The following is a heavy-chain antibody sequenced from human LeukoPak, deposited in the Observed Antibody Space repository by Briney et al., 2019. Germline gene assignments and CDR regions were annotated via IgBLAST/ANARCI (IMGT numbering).Heavy chain of an antibody. CDR1: GGSISSYY. V-gene: IGHV4-59*08. D-gene: IGHD6-6*01. J-gene: IGHJ3*02. CDR3: AREYSSSSGRRAFDI. CDR2: IYYSGST. Sequence: SETLSLTCTVSGGSISSYYWSWIRQPPGKGLEWIGYIYYSGSTNYNPSLRSRVTISVDTSKNQFSLRLSSVTAADTAVYYCAREYSSSSGRRAFDIWGQGTMVTVSS.